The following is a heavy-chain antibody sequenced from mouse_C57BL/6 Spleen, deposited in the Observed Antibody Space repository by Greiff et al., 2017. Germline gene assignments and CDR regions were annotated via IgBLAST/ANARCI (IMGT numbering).Heavy chain of an antibody. Sequence: VQLKQSGAELVRPGASVKLSCTASGFNIKDDYMHWVKQRPEQGLEWIGWIDPENGDTEYASKFQGKATITADTSSNTAYLQLSSLTSEDTAVYYCTTMVTTDWYFDVWGTGTTVTVSS. CDR2: IDPENGDT. V-gene: IGHV14-4*01. D-gene: IGHD2-2*01. CDR1: GFNIKDDY. CDR3: TTMVTTDWYFDV. J-gene: IGHJ1*03.